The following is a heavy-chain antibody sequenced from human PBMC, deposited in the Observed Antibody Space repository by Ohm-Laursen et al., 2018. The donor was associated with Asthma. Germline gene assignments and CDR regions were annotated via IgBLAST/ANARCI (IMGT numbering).Heavy chain of an antibody. Sequence: SLRLSCAASGFTFSSYGMHWVRQAPGKGLEWVAVISYDGSNKYYADSVKGRFTISRDNSKNTLYLQMNSLRAEDTAVYYCAREIVVEPAATFGYYGMDVWGQGTTVTVSS. CDR2: ISYDGSNK. J-gene: IGHJ6*02. V-gene: IGHV3-30*03. CDR3: AREIVVEPAATFGYYGMDV. D-gene: IGHD2-2*01. CDR1: GFTFSSYG.